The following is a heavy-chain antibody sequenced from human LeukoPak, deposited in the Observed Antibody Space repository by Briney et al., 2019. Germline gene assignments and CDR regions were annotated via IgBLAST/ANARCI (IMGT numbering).Heavy chain of an antibody. Sequence: PSETLSLTCTVSGGSISGCYWSWIRQPPGKGLEWIGYIYYSGTTNYNPSLKSRVTISVDTSRNQFSLKMSSVTAADTAVYYCARDADGIAVAGCDYWGQGTLVTVSS. J-gene: IGHJ4*02. CDR2: IYYSGTT. D-gene: IGHD6-19*01. CDR1: GGSISGCY. V-gene: IGHV4-59*01. CDR3: ARDADGIAVAGCDY.